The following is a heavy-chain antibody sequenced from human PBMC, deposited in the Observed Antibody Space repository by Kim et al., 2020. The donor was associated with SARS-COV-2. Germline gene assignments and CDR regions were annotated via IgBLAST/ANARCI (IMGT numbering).Heavy chain of an antibody. Sequence: GGSLRLSCAASGFTFSSYAMHWVRQAPGKGLEWVAVISYDGSNKYYADSVKGRFTISRDNSKNTLYLQMNSLRAEDTAVYYCARMEPEGGYFDYWGQGTLVTVSS. CDR3: ARMEPEGGYFDY. J-gene: IGHJ4*02. CDR1: GFTFSSYA. D-gene: IGHD1-1*01. V-gene: IGHV3-30*04. CDR2: ISYDGSNK.